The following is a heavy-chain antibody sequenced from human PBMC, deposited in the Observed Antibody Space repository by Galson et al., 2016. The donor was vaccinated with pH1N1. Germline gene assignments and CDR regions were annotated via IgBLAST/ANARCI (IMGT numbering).Heavy chain of an antibody. CDR2: ISYDGSDK. Sequence: SLRLSCAASGFRFSSYGMHWVRQAPGKGLEWVAGISYDGSDKFYADSVKGRFTISRDNSKNTLYLLMDSLRYDDTAVYYCAKDQSVFDLPIDYWGQGTLVGVSS. V-gene: IGHV3-30*18. CDR3: AKDQSVFDLPIDY. CDR1: GFRFSSYG. D-gene: IGHD3-9*01. J-gene: IGHJ4*02.